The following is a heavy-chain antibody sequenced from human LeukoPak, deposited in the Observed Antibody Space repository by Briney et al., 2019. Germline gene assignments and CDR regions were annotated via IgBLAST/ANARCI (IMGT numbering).Heavy chain of an antibody. V-gene: IGHV3-21*01. CDR2: ISSSSSYI. D-gene: IGHD5-18*01. J-gene: IGHJ6*02. Sequence: GGSLRLSCAVSGFTFSSYSMNWVRQAPGKGLEWVSSISSSSSYIYYADSVKGRFTISRDNAKNSLYLQMNSLRAEDTAVYYCARDRAVDIAMVIYYYYYGMDVWGQGTTVTVSS. CDR3: ARDRAVDIAMVIYYYYYGMDV. CDR1: GFTFSSYS.